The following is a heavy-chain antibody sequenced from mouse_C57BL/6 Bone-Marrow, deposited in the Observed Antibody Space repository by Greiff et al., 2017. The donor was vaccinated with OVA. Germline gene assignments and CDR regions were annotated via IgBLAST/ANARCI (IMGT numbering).Heavy chain of an antibody. J-gene: IGHJ3*01. D-gene: IGHD2-5*01. V-gene: IGHV1-64*01. CDR3: ALAYYSNYLAWFAY. Sequence: QVQLKDSGAELVKPGASVKLSCKASGYTFTSYWMHWVKQRPGQGLEWIGMIHPNSGSTNYNEKFKSKATLTVDKSSSTAYMQLSSLTSEDSAVYYCALAYYSNYLAWFAYWGQGTLVTVSA. CDR2: IHPNSGST. CDR1: GYTFTSYW.